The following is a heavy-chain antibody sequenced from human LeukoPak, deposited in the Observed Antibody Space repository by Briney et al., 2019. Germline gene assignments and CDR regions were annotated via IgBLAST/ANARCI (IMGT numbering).Heavy chain of an antibody. CDR3: ASNRHELEYYYYYYYMDV. J-gene: IGHJ6*03. D-gene: IGHD1-26*01. V-gene: IGHV3-21*01. CDR2: ISSSSSYI. Sequence: PGGSLRLSCAASGFTFSSYSMNWVRQAPGKGLEWVSSISSSSSYIYYADSVKGRFTISRDNAKNSLYLQMNSLRAEDTAVYYCASNRHELEYYYYYYYMDVWGKGTTVTISS. CDR1: GFTFSSYS.